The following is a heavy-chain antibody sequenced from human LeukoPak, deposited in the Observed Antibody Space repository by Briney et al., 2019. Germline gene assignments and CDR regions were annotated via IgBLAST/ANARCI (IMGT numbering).Heavy chain of an antibody. D-gene: IGHD6-19*01. Sequence: SETLSLTCAVYGGSFSGYYWSWIRQPPGKGLEWIGAINHSGRTNYNPSLKSRVTISVVPSQNQFALKLTSVPAPDTAVYYCARGRLSYPSGWYCFDYWGQRTLVTVSP. CDR3: ARGRLSYPSGWYCFDY. J-gene: IGHJ4*02. V-gene: IGHV4-34*01. CDR1: GGSFSGYY. CDR2: INHSGRT.